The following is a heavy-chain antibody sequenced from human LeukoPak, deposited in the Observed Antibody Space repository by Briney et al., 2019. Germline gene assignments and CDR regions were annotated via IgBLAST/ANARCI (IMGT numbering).Heavy chain of an antibody. CDR3: AKGGWLDD. V-gene: IGHV3-23*01. CDR1: GFNFNKYD. Sequence: PGGSLRLSCAASGFNFNKYDMTWARQAPGKGLEWLSTITVRSDKTYYTDSVKGRFVTSRDNSKDPLYMQMNGLRAEDKALYYCAKGGWLDDLGQGALVTVSS. J-gene: IGHJ4*02. CDR2: ITVRSDKT. D-gene: IGHD6-19*01.